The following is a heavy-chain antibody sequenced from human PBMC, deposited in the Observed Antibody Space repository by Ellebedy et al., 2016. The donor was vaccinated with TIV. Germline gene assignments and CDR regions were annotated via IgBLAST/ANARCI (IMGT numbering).Heavy chain of an antibody. CDR1: GGTFSSYA. CDR3: ARGRLRYCDWNSYGMDV. J-gene: IGHJ6*02. D-gene: IGHD3-9*01. Sequence: AASVKVSCKASGGTFSSYAISWARQAPGQGLEWMGWMNPNSGNTGYAQKFQGRVTITRNTSISTAYMELSSLRSEETAVYYCARGRLRYCDWNSYGMDVWGQGTTVTVSS. V-gene: IGHV1-8*03. CDR2: MNPNSGNT.